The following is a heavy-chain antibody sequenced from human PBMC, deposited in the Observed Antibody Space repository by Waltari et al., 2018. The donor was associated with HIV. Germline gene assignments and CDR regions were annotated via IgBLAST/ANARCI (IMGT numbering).Heavy chain of an antibody. CDR3: ARVYPSYSYGYSDY. Sequence: QVQLVQSGAEVKKPGSSVKVSCKASGGTFSSYAISWVRQAPGQGLEWMGRIIPILGIANYAQKFQGRVTITADKSTSTAYMELSSLRSEDTAVYYCARVYPSYSYGYSDYWGQGTLVTVSS. CDR1: GGTFSSYA. D-gene: IGHD5-18*01. V-gene: IGHV1-69*04. CDR2: IIPILGIA. J-gene: IGHJ4*02.